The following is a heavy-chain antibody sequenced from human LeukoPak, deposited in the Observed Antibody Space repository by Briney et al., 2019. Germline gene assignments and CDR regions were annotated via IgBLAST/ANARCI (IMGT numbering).Heavy chain of an antibody. CDR2: VYYSGST. D-gene: IGHD4-17*01. V-gene: IGHV4-30-4*01. CDR1: GGSISRADSY. CDR3: ARHPRAYGDYYFDY. Sequence: SETLSLTCTVSGGSISRADSYWSWIRQPPGKGLEWIGYVYYSGSTNCNPSLKSRVTISVDTSKNQFSLKLSSVTAADTAVYYCARHPRAYGDYYFDYWGQGTLVTVSS. J-gene: IGHJ4*02.